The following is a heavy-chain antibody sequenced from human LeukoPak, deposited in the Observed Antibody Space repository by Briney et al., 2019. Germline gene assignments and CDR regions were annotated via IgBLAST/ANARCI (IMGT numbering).Heavy chain of an antibody. CDR2: IYYSGNT. V-gene: IGHV4-59*01. CDR1: GGSISSYY. CDR3: ARSHKAMAGEGLFDY. D-gene: IGHD5-18*01. J-gene: IGHJ4*02. Sequence: SETLSLTCTVSGGSISSYYWSWIRQPPGKGLEWIGYIYYSGNTNYNPSLKSRVTISVDTSKNQFSLKLSSVTAADTAVYYCARSHKAMAGEGLFDYWGQGTLVTVSS.